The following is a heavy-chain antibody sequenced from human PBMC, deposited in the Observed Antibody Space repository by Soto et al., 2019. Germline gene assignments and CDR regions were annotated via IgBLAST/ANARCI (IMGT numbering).Heavy chain of an antibody. CDR2: IYYSGST. D-gene: IGHD3-10*01. CDR1: GGSISSGGYY. Sequence: QVQLQESGPGLVKPSQTLSLTCTVSGGSISSGGYYWSWIRQHPGKGMDWIGYIYYSGSTYYNPSLKSRVTISVDTSKNQFSRKLSSVTAADTAVYYCERDLVLWFGESDDAFDIWGQGTMVTVSS. V-gene: IGHV4-31*03. CDR3: ERDLVLWFGESDDAFDI. J-gene: IGHJ3*02.